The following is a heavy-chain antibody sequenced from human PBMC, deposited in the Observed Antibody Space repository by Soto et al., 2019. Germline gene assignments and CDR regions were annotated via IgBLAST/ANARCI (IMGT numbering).Heavy chain of an antibody. D-gene: IGHD6-19*01. J-gene: IGHJ4*02. CDR2: ISYDGSNK. Sequence: GGSLRLSFAASGFTFSSYAMHWVRQSPGEGLEWVAVISYDGSNKYYADSVKGRFTISRDNSKNTLYLQMNSLRAEDTAVYYCANVISVAGIWGALDYWGQGTLVTVSS. V-gene: IGHV3-30-3*01. CDR3: ANVISVAGIWGALDY. CDR1: GFTFSSYA.